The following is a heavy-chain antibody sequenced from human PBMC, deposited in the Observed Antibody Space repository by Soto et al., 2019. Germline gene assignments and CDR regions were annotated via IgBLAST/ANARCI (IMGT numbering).Heavy chain of an antibody. Sequence: QVQLVESGGGVVQPGRSLRLSCAASGFTFSSYGMHWVRQAPGKGLEWVAVISYDGSNKYYADSVKGRFTISRDNSKNTLYLQMNSMRAEDTAVYYCAKDSHYYGSGGFDYWGQRTLVTVSS. D-gene: IGHD3-10*01. V-gene: IGHV3-30*18. CDR3: AKDSHYYGSGGFDY. CDR1: GFTFSSYG. J-gene: IGHJ4*02. CDR2: ISYDGSNK.